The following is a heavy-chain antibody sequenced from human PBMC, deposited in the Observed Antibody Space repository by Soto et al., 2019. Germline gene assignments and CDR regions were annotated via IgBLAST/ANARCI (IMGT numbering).Heavy chain of an antibody. CDR2: IYPSDSDT. V-gene: IGHV5-51*01. Sequence: PXESLKISCSGCEYSFSNYWIGWVRQMPGEGLEWMGIIYPSDSDTRYSPSFQGQVTISADKSISTAYLQWNSLKASDTAIYFCARGDSSDYSTATPADYWGQGTLVTVSS. D-gene: IGHD3-22*01. CDR1: EYSFSNYW. CDR3: ARGDSSDYSTATPADY. J-gene: IGHJ4*02.